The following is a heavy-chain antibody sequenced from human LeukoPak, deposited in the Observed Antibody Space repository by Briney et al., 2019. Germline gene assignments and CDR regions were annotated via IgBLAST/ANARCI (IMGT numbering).Heavy chain of an antibody. CDR3: ARAYSGSYYVGYYYYYMDV. J-gene: IGHJ6*03. Sequence: PSETLSLTCTVSGGSISSGSYYWSWIRQPAGKGLEWIGRIYASGSTNYNPFLKSRVTISVATSKHQFSLQLSSVTAADTAVYYCARAYSGSYYVGYYYYYMDVWGKGTTVTVSS. CDR1: GGSISSGSYY. CDR2: IYASGST. V-gene: IGHV4-61*02. D-gene: IGHD1-26*01.